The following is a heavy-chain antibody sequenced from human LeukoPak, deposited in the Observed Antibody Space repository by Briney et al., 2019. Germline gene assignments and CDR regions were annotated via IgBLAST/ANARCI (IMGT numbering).Heavy chain of an antibody. CDR1: GYTFTGYY. CDR3: ARDFAGGQDDNWFDP. CDR2: INPNSGGT. D-gene: IGHD1-14*01. V-gene: IGHV1-2*02. J-gene: IGHJ5*02. Sequence: ASVKVSCKASGYTFTGYYMHWVRLAPGQGLEWMGWINPNSGGTNYAQKFQGRVTMTRDTSISTAYMELSRLRSDDTAVYYCARDFAGGQDDNWFDPWGQGTLVTVSS.